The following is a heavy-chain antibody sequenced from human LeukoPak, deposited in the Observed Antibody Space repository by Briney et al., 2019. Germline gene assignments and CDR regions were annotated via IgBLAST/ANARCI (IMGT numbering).Heavy chain of an antibody. CDR2: INPNSGCT. J-gene: IGHJ4*02. Sequence: SVKVSCKASGYTVPGYYMQWVRQAPRQGREWIGWINPNSGCTNYPQQLQGRVTMTLATSNGTAYMELSMLKSGDTAVYYCARARGYSDFDSYFDYWGQGTLVTVSS. D-gene: IGHD5-12*01. V-gene: IGHV1-2*02. CDR1: GYTVPGYY. CDR3: ARARGYSDFDSYFDY.